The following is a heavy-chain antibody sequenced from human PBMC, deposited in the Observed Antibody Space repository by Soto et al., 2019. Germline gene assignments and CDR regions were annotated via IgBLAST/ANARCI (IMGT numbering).Heavy chain of an antibody. Sequence: QVQLVQSGAEVKKPGSSVRASCKVSGGTFITYAINWVRQAPGQGLEWMGGIIPIFGTVNYAQKFQGRVTITADKSTSTASMELSSLRSEDTAVYYCAGSGTDFWIGPPLNYYYGLDVWGQGTTVTVSS. CDR2: IIPIFGTV. J-gene: IGHJ6*02. CDR1: GGTFITYA. CDR3: AGSGTDFWIGPPLNYYYGLDV. V-gene: IGHV1-69*06. D-gene: IGHD3-3*01.